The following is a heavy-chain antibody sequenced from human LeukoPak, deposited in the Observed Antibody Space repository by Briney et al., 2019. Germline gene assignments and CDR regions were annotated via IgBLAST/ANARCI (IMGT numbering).Heavy chain of an antibody. CDR3: ARLSYSSSWQFDY. Sequence: GASVKVSCKASGYTFTGYYMHWVRQAPGQGLEWMGWINPNSGGTNYAQKFQGRVTMTRDTSISTAYMELSRLRSDDTAVYYCARLSYSSSWQFDYWGQGTLVTVSS. D-gene: IGHD6-13*01. J-gene: IGHJ4*02. CDR1: GYTFTGYY. CDR2: INPNSGGT. V-gene: IGHV1-2*02.